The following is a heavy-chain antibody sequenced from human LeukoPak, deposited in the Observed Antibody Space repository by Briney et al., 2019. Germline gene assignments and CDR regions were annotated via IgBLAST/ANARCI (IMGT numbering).Heavy chain of an antibody. CDR1: GFTFSSYA. V-gene: IGHV3-64*01. CDR2: ISSNGGST. Sequence: GGSLRLYCAASGFTFSSYAMHWVRQAPGKGLEYVSAISSNGGSTYYANSVKGRFTISRDNSKNTLYLQMGSLRAEDMAVYYCARDSGDDAFDIWGQRTMVTVSS. D-gene: IGHD3-10*01. J-gene: IGHJ3*02. CDR3: ARDSGDDAFDI.